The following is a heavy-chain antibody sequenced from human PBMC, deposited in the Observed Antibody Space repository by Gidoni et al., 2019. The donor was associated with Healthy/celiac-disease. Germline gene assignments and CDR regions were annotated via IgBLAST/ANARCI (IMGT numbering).Heavy chain of an antibody. Sequence: QVQLQESGPGLVKPSQTLSLTCTVSGGSISSGGYYWSWIRQHPGKGLEWIGYIYYSGSTYYNPSLKSRVTISVDTSKNQFSLKLSSVTAADTAVYYCANYDYGGNSGEGGNWFDPWGQGTLVTVSS. CDR3: ANYDYGGNSGEGGNWFDP. D-gene: IGHD4-17*01. J-gene: IGHJ5*02. V-gene: IGHV4-31*03. CDR1: GGSISSGGYY. CDR2: IYYSGST.